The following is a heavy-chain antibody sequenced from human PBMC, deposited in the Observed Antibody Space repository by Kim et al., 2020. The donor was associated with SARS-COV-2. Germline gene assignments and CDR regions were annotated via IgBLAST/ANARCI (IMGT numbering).Heavy chain of an antibody. Sequence: GGSLRLSCAASGFTFSSYSMNWVRQAPGKGLEWVSSISSSSSYIYYADSVKGRFTISRDNAKNSLYLQMNSLRAEDTAVYYCARDSHCSSTSCHKPIYYYYGMDVWGQGTTVTVSS. CDR3: ARDSHCSSTSCHKPIYYYYGMDV. J-gene: IGHJ6*02. V-gene: IGHV3-21*01. D-gene: IGHD2-2*02. CDR1: GFTFSSYS. CDR2: ISSSSSYI.